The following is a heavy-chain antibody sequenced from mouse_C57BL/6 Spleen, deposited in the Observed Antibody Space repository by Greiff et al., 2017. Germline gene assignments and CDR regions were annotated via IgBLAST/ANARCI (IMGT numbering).Heavy chain of an antibody. CDR1: GYAFSSYW. CDR2: IYPGDGDT. CDR3: ARDAMDY. Sequence: VQLQQSGAELVKPGASVKLSCKASGYAFSSYWMNWVKQRPGKGLEWIGHIYPGDGDTNYNRKFKGKATLTADKSSSTAYMQLRSLASEDSAIYFCARDAMDYWGQGTSVTVSS. J-gene: IGHJ4*01. V-gene: IGHV1-80*01.